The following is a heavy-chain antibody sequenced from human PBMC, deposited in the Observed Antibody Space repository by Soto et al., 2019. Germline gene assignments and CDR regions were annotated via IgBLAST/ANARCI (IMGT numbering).Heavy chain of an antibody. V-gene: IGHV4-39*01. D-gene: IGHD2-8*02. CDR3: ARHFCTGGACYFDY. CDR2: INYSET. Sequence: QLQLQESGPGLMKPSETLSLTCTVSGGSITSRIYYWGWIRQPPGKGLEWIGTINYSETYYNPSRKSRLTTSIDTARNQFSLRLSSVTAADTAVYYCARHFCTGGACYFDYWGQGTLLTVSS. CDR1: GGSITSRIYY. J-gene: IGHJ4*02.